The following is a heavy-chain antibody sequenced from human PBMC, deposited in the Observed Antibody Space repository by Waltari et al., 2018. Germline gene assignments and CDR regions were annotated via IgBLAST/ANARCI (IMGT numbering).Heavy chain of an antibody. V-gene: IGHV1-69*18. J-gene: IGHJ4*02. CDR1: GGTFRSYG. CDR2: IIPFFGSP. CDR3: ARIPYYYDKAPLDS. D-gene: IGHD3-16*01. Sequence: QVQLVQSGAEVKNPGSSVQVSCKASGGTFRSYGISWVRQDPGQRLEWMGKIIPFFGSPDYAENFQGRVTITADESTTTTYLELSSLTSEDTAVYYCARIPYYYDKAPLDSWGQGTLVTVSP.